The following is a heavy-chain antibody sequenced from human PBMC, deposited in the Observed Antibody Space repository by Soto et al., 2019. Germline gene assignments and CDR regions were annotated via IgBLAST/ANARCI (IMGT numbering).Heavy chain of an antibody. CDR1: GFTFSSYG. CDR3: ARGSGWYPYFDY. V-gene: IGHV3-33*01. J-gene: IGHJ4*02. Sequence: QVQLVESGGGVVQPGRSLRLSCAASGFTFSSYGMHWVRQAPGKGLEWVAVIWYDGSNKYYADSVKGRFTISRDNSKNTLYLQMNSLRAEDTAVYYCARGSGWYPYFDYWGRGTLVTVSS. CDR2: IWYDGSNK. D-gene: IGHD6-19*01.